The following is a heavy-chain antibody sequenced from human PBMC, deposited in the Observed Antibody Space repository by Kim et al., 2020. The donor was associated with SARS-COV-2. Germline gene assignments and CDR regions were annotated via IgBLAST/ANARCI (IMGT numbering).Heavy chain of an antibody. V-gene: IGHV3-48*02. Sequence: STIYYADSVKGRFTISGDNAKNSLYLQMNSLRDEDTAVYYCARDFGRQGYWGQGTLVTVSS. CDR3: ARDFGRQGY. CDR2: STI. D-gene: IGHD3-16*01. J-gene: IGHJ4*02.